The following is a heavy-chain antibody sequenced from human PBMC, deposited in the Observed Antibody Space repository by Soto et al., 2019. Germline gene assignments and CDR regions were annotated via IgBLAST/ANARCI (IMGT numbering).Heavy chain of an antibody. Sequence: EASVKVSCKASGGTFSSYAISWVRQAPGQGLEWMGGIIPIFGTANYAQKFQGRVTITADESTSTAYMELSSLRSEDTAVYYCARARDTIFGVAPGYYWGQGTLVTVSS. V-gene: IGHV1-69*13. J-gene: IGHJ4*02. CDR1: GGTFSSYA. D-gene: IGHD3-3*01. CDR2: IIPIFGTA. CDR3: ARARDTIFGVAPGYY.